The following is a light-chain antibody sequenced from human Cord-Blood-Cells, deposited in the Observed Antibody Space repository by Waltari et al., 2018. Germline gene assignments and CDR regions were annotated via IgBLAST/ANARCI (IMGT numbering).Light chain of an antibody. Sequence: EIVLTQSPATWSLSPGERATLSCRASQSVSSYLAWYQQKPGQAPRLLIYDASNRATGIPARFSGSGSGTDFTLTISSLEPEDFAVYYCQQRSNWPLTFGGGTKVEIK. V-gene: IGKV3-11*01. CDR2: DAS. CDR1: QSVSSY. J-gene: IGKJ4*01. CDR3: QQRSNWPLT.